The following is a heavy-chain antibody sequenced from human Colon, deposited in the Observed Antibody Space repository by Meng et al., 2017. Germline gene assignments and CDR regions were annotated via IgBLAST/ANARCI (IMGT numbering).Heavy chain of an antibody. D-gene: IGHD5-12*01. CDR3: ARGVSIMATIPLDAFDI. CDR2: INPNSGGT. J-gene: IGHJ3*02. V-gene: IGHV1-2*02. CDR1: GYTFTGYY. Sequence: ASVKVSCKASGYTFTGYYMHWVRQAPGQGLEWMGWINPNSGGTNYAQKFQGRVTMTRDTSISTAYMELSRLRSDDTAVYYCARGVSIMATIPLDAFDIWGQGTMGTVSS.